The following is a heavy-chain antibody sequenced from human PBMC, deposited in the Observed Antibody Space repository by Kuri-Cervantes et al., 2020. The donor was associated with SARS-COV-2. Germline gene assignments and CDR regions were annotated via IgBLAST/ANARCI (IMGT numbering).Heavy chain of an antibody. D-gene: IGHD2-21*01. Sequence: GGSLRLSCEHSGFTFSRYTMSWVRQSPGKGLEWVSSISSTSDYIYYADSVRGRFTISRDNSKNTLYLQMNSLRAEDTAVYCRAKGGHGLIAILTSYYYYYGMDVWGQGTTVTVSS. CDR3: AKGGHGLIAILTSYYYYYGMDV. J-gene: IGHJ6*02. CDR1: GFTFSRYT. CDR2: ISSTSDYI. V-gene: IGHV3-21*04.